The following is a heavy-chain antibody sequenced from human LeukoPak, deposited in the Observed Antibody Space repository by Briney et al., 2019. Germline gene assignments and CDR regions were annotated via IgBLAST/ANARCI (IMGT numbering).Heavy chain of an antibody. J-gene: IGHJ3*02. CDR3: ARVGTMIVDAFDI. D-gene: IGHD3-22*01. Sequence: ASVKVSCKASGYTFTGYYMHWVRQAPGQGLEWMGWINPNSGGTNYAQKFQGRVTMTGDTSISTAYMELSRLRSDDTAVYYCARVGTMIVDAFDIWGQGTMVTVSS. CDR2: INPNSGGT. V-gene: IGHV1-2*02. CDR1: GYTFTGYY.